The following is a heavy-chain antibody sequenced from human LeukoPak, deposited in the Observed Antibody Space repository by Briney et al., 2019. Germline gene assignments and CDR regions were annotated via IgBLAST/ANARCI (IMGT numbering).Heavy chain of an antibody. CDR2: ISSSGTTI. CDR3: EMGYTSGWYPY. J-gene: IGHJ4*02. D-gene: IGHD6-19*01. Sequence: GGSLRLSCAASGFTFSSYEMNWVRQAPGKGLEWISHISSSGTTIYDADSVEGRFTISRDNAKNSMYLQMDSLRAEDTAVYYCEMGYTSGWYPYWGQGTLVTVSS. V-gene: IGHV3-48*03. CDR1: GFTFSSYE.